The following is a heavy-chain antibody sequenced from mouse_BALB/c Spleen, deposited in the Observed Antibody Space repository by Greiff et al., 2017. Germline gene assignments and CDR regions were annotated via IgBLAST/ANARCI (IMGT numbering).Heavy chain of an antibody. CDR1: GFTFSSYT. J-gene: IGHJ4*01. CDR2: ISNGGGST. D-gene: IGHD2-4*01. V-gene: IGHV5-12-2*01. Sequence: EVKLVESGGGLVQPGGSLKLSCAASGFTFSSYTMSWVRQTPEKRLEWVAYISNGGGSTYYPDTVKGRFTISRDNAKNTLYLQMSSLKSEDTAMYYCARHDYDGYYYAMDYWGQGTSVTVSS. CDR3: ARHDYDGYYYAMDY.